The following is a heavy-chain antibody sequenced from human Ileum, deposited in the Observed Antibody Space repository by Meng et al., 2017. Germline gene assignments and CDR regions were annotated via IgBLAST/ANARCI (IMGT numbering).Heavy chain of an antibody. J-gene: IGHJ4*02. Sequence: QVQLQESGPGLLKSSQTLSLTCTVSGGSISIGDYYWSWVRQPPGKGLEWIGYIYYSGSTYHNPSLKSRAIMSVDTSKNHFSLKLSSVTAADTAVYYCARDRGGSYYFDYWGQGTLVTVSS. V-gene: IGHV4-30-4*01. CDR1: GGSISIGDYY. CDR3: ARDRGGSYYFDY. D-gene: IGHD2-15*01. CDR2: IYYSGST.